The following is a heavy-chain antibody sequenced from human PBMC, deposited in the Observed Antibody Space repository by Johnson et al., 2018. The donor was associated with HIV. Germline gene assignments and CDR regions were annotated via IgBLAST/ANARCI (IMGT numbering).Heavy chain of an antibody. D-gene: IGHD3-16*01. CDR2: ISYDGSDT. V-gene: IGHV3-30-3*01. J-gene: IGHJ3*02. CDR3: VRDLGLIGPWGAFDI. Sequence: QVQLVESGGGVVQPGRSLRLSCAASGLTFGSYPLHWVRQAPGRGLEWVAVISYDGSDTSYANSVKGRFSISRDNSKNTLSLLMTSLREEDTAVYYCVRDLGLIGPWGAFDIWGQGTRVTVSS. CDR1: GLTFGSYP.